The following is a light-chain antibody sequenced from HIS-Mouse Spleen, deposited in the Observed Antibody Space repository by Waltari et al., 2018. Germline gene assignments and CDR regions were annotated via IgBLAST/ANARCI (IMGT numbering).Light chain of an antibody. J-gene: IGLJ3*02. V-gene: IGLV1-44*01. CDR3: AAWDDSLNGWV. CDR2: SNK. CDR1: RSNPRSHT. Sequence: QSVLTQPPSASGTPGPRVTISCSGSRSNPRSHTVTWYQQLPGTAPKLLIYSNKQRPSGVPDRFSGSKSGTSASLAISGLQSEDEADYYCAAWDDSLNGWVFGGGTKLTVL.